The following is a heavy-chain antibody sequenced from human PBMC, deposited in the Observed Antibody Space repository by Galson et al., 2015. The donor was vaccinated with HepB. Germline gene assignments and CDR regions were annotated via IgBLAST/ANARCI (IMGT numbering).Heavy chain of an antibody. CDR2: ISGSGGST. CDR1: GFTFSSYA. D-gene: IGHD6-19*01. J-gene: IGHJ6*02. CDR3: AKVIAHSSGWDYYYYYGMDV. Sequence: SLRLSCAASGFTFSSYAMSWVRQAPGKGLEWVSAISGSGGSTYYADSVKGRFTISRDNSKNTLYLQMNSLRAEDTAVYYCAKVIAHSSGWDYYYYYGMDVWGQGTTVTVSS. V-gene: IGHV3-23*01.